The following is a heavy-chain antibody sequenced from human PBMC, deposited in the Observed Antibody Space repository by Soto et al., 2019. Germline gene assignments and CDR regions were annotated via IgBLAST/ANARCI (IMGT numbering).Heavy chain of an antibody. CDR2: ISSDGSNK. D-gene: IGHD3-3*01. CDR1: GFTFSSYG. V-gene: IGHV3-30*18. CDR3: AKGLTVFGVVIRSPDY. Sequence: QVQLVESGGGVVQPGRSLRLSCAASGFTFSSYGMHWVRQAPGKGLEWVAVISSDGSNKYYADSVKGRFTISRDNSKNTLYLQRTSLRAEDTAVYYCAKGLTVFGVVIRSPDYWGQGTLVTVSS. J-gene: IGHJ4*02.